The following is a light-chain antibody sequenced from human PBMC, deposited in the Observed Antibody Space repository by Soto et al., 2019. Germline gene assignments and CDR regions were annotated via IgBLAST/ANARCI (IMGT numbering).Light chain of an antibody. Sequence: QSALTQPASVSGSPGQSITISCTGTSSDIGGYNYVSWYQQHPGKAPKLMIYDVSNGPSGVSNRFSGSKSGNTASLTISGLQAEDEADYYCSSFTGSSTLFGGGTKLTVL. CDR1: SSDIGGYNY. J-gene: IGLJ2*01. CDR3: SSFTGSSTL. CDR2: DVS. V-gene: IGLV2-14*03.